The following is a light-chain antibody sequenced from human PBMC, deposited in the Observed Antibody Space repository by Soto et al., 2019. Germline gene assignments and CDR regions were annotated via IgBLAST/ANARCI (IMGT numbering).Light chain of an antibody. J-gene: IGKJ3*01. V-gene: IGKV3-20*01. CDR1: QTITLNY. Sequence: EIVLTQSPGTLSLSPGERATLSCRASQTITLNYLAWYQQKPGQAPRLLIYGVSTRATGIPDKFSGSGSGSGFTLTISRLEPEDFAVYYCQQYGSSPFTFGPGSKVDIK. CDR3: QQYGSSPFT. CDR2: GVS.